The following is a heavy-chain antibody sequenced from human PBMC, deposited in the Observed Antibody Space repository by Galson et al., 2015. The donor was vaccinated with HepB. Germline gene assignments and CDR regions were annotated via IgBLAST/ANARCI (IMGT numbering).Heavy chain of an antibody. CDR1: GFTFSSYS. Sequence: SLRLSCAASGFTFSSYSMNWVRQAPGKGLEWVSSISSSSSYIYYADSVKGRFTTSRDNAKNSLNLQMNSLRAEDTAVYYCARVGGGYSTSSGYFDYWGRGILVTVSS. D-gene: IGHD6-6*01. CDR3: ARVGGGYSTSSGYFDY. V-gene: IGHV3-21*04. CDR2: ISSSSSYI. J-gene: IGHJ4*02.